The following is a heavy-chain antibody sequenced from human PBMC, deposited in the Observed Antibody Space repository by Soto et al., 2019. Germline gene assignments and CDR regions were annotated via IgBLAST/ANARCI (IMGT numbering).Heavy chain of an antibody. CDR1: GGTFSSYA. V-gene: IGHV1-69*13. D-gene: IGHD5-12*01. Sequence: SVKVSCKASGGTFSSYAISWVRQAPGQGLEWMGGIIPIFGTANYAQKFQGRVTITADESTSTAYMELSSLRSEDTAVYYCARDRSSCYDPYCDGMDVWGKGTSVTVSS. CDR3: ARDRSSCYDPYCDGMDV. CDR2: IIPIFGTA. J-gene: IGHJ6*04.